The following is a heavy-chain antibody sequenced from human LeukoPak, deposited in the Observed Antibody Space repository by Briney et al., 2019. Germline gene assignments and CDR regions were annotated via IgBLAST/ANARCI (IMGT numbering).Heavy chain of an antibody. V-gene: IGHV4-39*07. J-gene: IGHJ5*02. CDR1: GGSISSSSYY. D-gene: IGHD3-16*02. CDR2: IYYSGST. CDR3: ARDGSYDYVWGSYRYGAWFDP. Sequence: SETLSLTCTVSGGSISSSSYYWGWIRQPPGKGLEWIGSIYYSGSTYYNPSLKSRVTISVDTSKNQFSLKLSSVTAADTAVYYCARDGSYDYVWGSYRYGAWFDPWGQGTLVTVSS.